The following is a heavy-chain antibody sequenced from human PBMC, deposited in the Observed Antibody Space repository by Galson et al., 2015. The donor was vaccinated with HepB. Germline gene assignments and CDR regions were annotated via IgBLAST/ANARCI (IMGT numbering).Heavy chain of an antibody. Sequence: SVKVSCKASGGTFSSYAISWVRQAPGQGLEWMGGIIPIFGTANYTQKFQGRVTITADESTSTAYMELSSLRSEDTAVYYCARVGELLSVGGNWFDPWGQGTLVTVSS. D-gene: IGHD3-10*01. V-gene: IGHV1-69*13. CDR2: IIPIFGTA. CDR3: ARVGELLSVGGNWFDP. CDR1: GGTFSSYA. J-gene: IGHJ5*02.